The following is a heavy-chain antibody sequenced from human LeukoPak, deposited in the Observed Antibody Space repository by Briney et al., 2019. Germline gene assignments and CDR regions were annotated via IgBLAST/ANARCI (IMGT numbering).Heavy chain of an antibody. Sequence: SETLSLTCTVSGGSISSYYWSWIRQPAGKGLEWIGRIYTSGSTNYNPSLKSRVTMSVDTSQNQFSLKLSSVTAADTAVYYCARDQAILGWFDPWGQGTLVTVSS. CDR3: ARDQAILGWFDP. J-gene: IGHJ5*02. CDR1: GGSISSYY. D-gene: IGHD1-26*01. V-gene: IGHV4-4*07. CDR2: IYTSGST.